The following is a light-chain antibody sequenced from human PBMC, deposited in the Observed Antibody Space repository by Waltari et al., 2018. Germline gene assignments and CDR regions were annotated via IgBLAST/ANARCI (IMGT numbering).Light chain of an antibody. CDR2: AAS. CDR3: QQSYSTAIT. CDR1: PRISSY. V-gene: IGKV1-39*01. J-gene: IGKJ5*01. Sequence: DIQMTQSPSSLSASGGDRVTITCRASPRISSYLNWYQQKPGKAPELLIYAASSLLSGVPSRFSGSGSGTDFTLTISSLQAEDFATYYCQQSYSTAITFGQGTRLEI.